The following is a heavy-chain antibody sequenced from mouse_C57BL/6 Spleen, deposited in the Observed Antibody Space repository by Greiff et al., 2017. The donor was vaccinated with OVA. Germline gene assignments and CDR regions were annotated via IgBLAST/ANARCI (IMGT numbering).Heavy chain of an antibody. Sequence: QVQLQQSGPELVKPGASVKISCKASGYAFSSSWMNWVKQRPGKGLEWIGRIYPGDGDTNYNGKFKGKATLTADKSSSTAYMQLSSLTSEDSAVYFCAREIGGLLRGYFDVWGTGTTVTVSS. V-gene: IGHV1-82*01. J-gene: IGHJ1*03. CDR1: GYAFSSSW. CDR2: IYPGDGDT. D-gene: IGHD1-1*01. CDR3: AREIGGLLRGYFDV.